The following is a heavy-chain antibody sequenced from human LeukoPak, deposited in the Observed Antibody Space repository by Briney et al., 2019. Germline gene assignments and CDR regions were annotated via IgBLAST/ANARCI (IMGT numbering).Heavy chain of an antibody. Sequence: SETLSLTCTVSGGSISSSSYYWGWIRQPPGKGLEWIGSIYYSGSTYYNPSLKSRVTISVDTSKNQFSLKLSSVTAADTAVYYCARRRDIVATTPYNWFDPWGQGTLVTVSS. V-gene: IGHV4-39*01. CDR2: IYYSGST. D-gene: IGHD5-12*01. J-gene: IGHJ5*02. CDR1: GGSISSSSYY. CDR3: ARRRDIVATTPYNWFDP.